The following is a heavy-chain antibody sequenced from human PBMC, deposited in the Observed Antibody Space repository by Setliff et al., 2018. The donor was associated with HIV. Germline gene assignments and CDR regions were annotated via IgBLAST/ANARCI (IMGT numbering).Heavy chain of an antibody. Sequence: PSETLSLTCAVYGGSFSDYYWTWIRQSPGKGLEWIGEINHRGSTNYNPYLKSRVTVSVDTSKNQFSLKLGSVTAADTAVYYFARESPSSSWFYFDFWGQGTLVTVSS. CDR3: ARESPSSSWFYFDF. V-gene: IGHV4-34*01. CDR2: INHRGST. CDR1: GGSFSDYY. D-gene: IGHD6-13*01. J-gene: IGHJ4*02.